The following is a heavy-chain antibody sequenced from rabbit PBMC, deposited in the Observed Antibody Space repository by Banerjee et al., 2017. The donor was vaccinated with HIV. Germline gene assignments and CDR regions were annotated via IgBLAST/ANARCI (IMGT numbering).Heavy chain of an antibody. CDR1: GIDFSSDYC. CDR3: ARSAGSADYSYDW. CDR2: INTSSGNT. D-gene: IGHD4-2*01. J-gene: IGHJ2*01. Sequence: QEQLEESGGDLVKPGASLTLTCTASGIDFSSDYCICLVRKAPGQGLEWIACINTSSGNTVYASWAKGRVTIAETSSNTVTLQMTSRGAADTATYFGARSAGSADYSYDWGGRGTLVTV. V-gene: IGHV1S45*01.